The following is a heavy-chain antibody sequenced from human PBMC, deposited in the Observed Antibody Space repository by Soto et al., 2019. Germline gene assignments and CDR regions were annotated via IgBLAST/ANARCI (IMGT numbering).Heavy chain of an antibody. V-gene: IGHV1-69*13. CDR2: IIPIFGTA. Sequence: SVKVSCKASGGTFSSYAISWVRQAPGQGLEWMGGIIPIFGTANYAQKFQGRVTITADESTSTAYMELSSLRSDDTAVYYCAGAYDSGDWCFDYWGQGTLVTASS. CDR1: GGTFSSYA. CDR3: AGAYDSGDWCFDY. D-gene: IGHD4-17*01. J-gene: IGHJ4*02.